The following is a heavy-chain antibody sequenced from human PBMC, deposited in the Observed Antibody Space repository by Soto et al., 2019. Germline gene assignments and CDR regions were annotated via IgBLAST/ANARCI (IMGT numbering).Heavy chain of an antibody. D-gene: IGHD3-16*01. CDR2: ISYDGSDK. CDR3: AKARAGGVAAITGQDWFDP. V-gene: IGHV3-30*18. CDR1: GFTFSNYG. Sequence: SGGSLRLSCAASGFTFSNYGMHWVRQAPGKGLEWVAVISYDGSDKYYADSVKGRFTISRDNSKNTLYLQMNSLRVEDTAIYYCAKARAGGVAAITGQDWFDPWGQGTQVTVSS. J-gene: IGHJ5*02.